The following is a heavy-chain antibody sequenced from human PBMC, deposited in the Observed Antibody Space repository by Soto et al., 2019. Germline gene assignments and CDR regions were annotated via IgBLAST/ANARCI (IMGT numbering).Heavy chain of an antibody. CDR1: GYTFTGYY. CDR3: ARAYCSSTSCYRGGNYYYYGMDV. CDR2: INPNSGGT. J-gene: IGHJ6*02. V-gene: IGHV1-2*04. D-gene: IGHD2-2*02. Sequence: ASVKVSCKAPGYTFTGYYMHWVRQAPGQGLEWMGWINPNSGGTNYAQKFQGWVTMTRDTSISTAYMELSRLRSDDTAVYYCARAYCSSTSCYRGGNYYYYGMDVWGQGTTVTVSS.